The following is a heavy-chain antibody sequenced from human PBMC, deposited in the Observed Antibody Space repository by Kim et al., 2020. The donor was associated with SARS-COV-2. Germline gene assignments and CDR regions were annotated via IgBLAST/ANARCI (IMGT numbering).Heavy chain of an antibody. V-gene: IGHV4-34*01. J-gene: IGHJ5*02. CDR3: ARSPNWFDP. CDR1: GGSFSGYY. Sequence: SETLSLTCAVYGGSFSGYYWSWIRQPPGKGLEWIGEINHSGSTNYNPSLKSRVTISVDTSKNQFSLKLSSVTAADTAVYYCARSPNWFDPWGQGTLVTVSS. CDR2: INHSGST.